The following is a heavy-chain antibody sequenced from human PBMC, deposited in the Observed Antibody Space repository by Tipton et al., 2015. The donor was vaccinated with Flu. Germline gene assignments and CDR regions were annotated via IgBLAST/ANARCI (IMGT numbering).Heavy chain of an antibody. Sequence: TLSLTCTVSGGSISSSSYYWGWIRQPPGKGLEWIGSIYYSESTYYNPPLKSRVTISVTTSKNQFSLKLSSVTAADTAVYYCARHGGIAAQAWFDPWGQGTLVTVSS. V-gene: IGHV4-39*01. D-gene: IGHD6-13*01. CDR3: ARHGGIAAQAWFDP. J-gene: IGHJ5*02. CDR2: IYYSEST. CDR1: GGSISSSSYY.